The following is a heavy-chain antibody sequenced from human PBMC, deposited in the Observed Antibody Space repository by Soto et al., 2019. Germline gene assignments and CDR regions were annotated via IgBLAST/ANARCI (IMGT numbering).Heavy chain of an antibody. D-gene: IGHD6-19*01. CDR1: GGSISSSNW. Sequence: QVQLQESGPGLVKPSGTLSLTCAVSGGSISSSNWWSWVRQPPGKGLEWIGEIYHSGSTNYNPSLTSRVTISVDKSKTQFSLKLSYVTAADTAVYYCARGEEAVAGDDAFDIWGQGTMVTVSS. J-gene: IGHJ3*02. CDR3: ARGEEAVAGDDAFDI. CDR2: IYHSGST. V-gene: IGHV4-4*02.